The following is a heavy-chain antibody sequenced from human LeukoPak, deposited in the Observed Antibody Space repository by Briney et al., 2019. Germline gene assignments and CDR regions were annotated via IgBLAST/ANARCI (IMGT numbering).Heavy chain of an antibody. D-gene: IGHD3-22*01. V-gene: IGHV4-59*01. CDR1: GGSISSYY. Sequence: PSETLSLTCTVSGGSISSYYWSWVRQPPGKGLEWIGYIYYTGSTNYNPSLKSRVTTSGDTSKNQFSLKLSSVTAADTAVYYCAKSSGYYYPIDYWGQGTLVTVSS. CDR3: AKSSGYYYPIDY. CDR2: IYYTGST. J-gene: IGHJ4*02.